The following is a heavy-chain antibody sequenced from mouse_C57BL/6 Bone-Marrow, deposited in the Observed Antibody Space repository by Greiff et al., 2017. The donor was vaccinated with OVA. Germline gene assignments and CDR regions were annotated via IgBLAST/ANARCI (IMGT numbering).Heavy chain of an antibody. CDR1: GYTFTSCD. J-gene: IGHJ3*01. Sequence: VQGVESGPELVKPGASVKLSCKASGYTFTSCDINWVKQRPGQGLEWIGWIYPRDGSTKYNEKFKGKATLTVDTSSSTAYMELHSLTSEDSAVYFCLAWFAYWGQGTLVTVSA. V-gene: IGHV1-85*01. CDR3: LAWFAY. CDR2: IYPRDGST.